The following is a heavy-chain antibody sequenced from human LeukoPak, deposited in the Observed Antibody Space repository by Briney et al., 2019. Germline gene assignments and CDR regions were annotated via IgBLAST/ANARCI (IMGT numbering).Heavy chain of an antibody. CDR2: ISWNSGSI. Sequence: GGSLRLSCAASGFTFDDYAMHWVRQAPGKGLEWVSGISWNSGSIGYADSVKGRFTISRDNAKNSLYLQMNSLRAEDTAVYYCARDPLSIAAAGNDYWGQGTLVTVSS. CDR3: ARDPLSIAAAGNDY. D-gene: IGHD6-13*01. V-gene: IGHV3-9*01. CDR1: GFTFDDYA. J-gene: IGHJ4*02.